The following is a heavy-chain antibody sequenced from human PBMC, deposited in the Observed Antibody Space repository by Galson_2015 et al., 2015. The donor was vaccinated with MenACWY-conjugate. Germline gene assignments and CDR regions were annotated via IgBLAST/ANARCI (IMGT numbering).Heavy chain of an antibody. D-gene: IGHD4-17*01. CDR2: IHQGGSRA. Sequence: SLRLSCAASGFRFTDYWMTWVRQAPGKGLDWVANIHQGGSRAYYADSVKGRFTISRDNAKNSVFLQMSSLRPEDSAVYYCVRDGDYGDNEGVDVWGQGTTVTVSS. CDR1: GFRFTDYW. V-gene: IGHV3-7*03. CDR3: VRDGDYGDNEGVDV. J-gene: IGHJ6*02.